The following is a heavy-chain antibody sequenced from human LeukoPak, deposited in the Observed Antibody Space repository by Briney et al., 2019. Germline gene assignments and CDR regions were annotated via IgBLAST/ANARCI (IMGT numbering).Heavy chain of an antibody. CDR2: INWNGGST. J-gene: IGHJ6*02. D-gene: IGHD2-2*01. V-gene: IGHV3-20*01. CDR3: ARVREGYCSSTSCPRSSYYYGMDV. CDR1: GFTFDDYG. Sequence: GGSLRLSCAASGFTFDDYGMSWVRHAPGKGLEWVSGINWNGGSTGYADSVKGRFTISRDNAKNSLYLQMNSLRAEDTALYHCARVREGYCSSTSCPRSSYYYGMDVWGQGTTVTVSS.